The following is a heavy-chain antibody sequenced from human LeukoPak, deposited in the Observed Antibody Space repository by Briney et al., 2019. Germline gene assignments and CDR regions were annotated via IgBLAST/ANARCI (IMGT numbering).Heavy chain of an antibody. Sequence: GGSLRLSCAASGFTFSSYAMSWVRQAPGKGLEWVSAIIGSGGSTYYADSVKGRFTISRDNSKNTLYLQLNSLRSEDTAVYYCARLHYDSSGYSWFDPWGQGTLVTVSS. CDR2: IIGSGGST. J-gene: IGHJ5*02. V-gene: IGHV3-23*01. CDR3: ARLHYDSSGYSWFDP. D-gene: IGHD3-22*01. CDR1: GFTFSSYA.